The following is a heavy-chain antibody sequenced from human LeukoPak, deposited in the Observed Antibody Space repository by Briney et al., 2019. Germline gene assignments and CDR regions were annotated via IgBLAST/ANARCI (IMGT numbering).Heavy chain of an antibody. CDR2: IYYSGST. Sequence: SETLSLTCTVSGGSISSSSYYWGWIRQPPGKGLEWLGGIYYSGSTYYNPSLKSRVTVSADTSNNQFSLKLSSVTAADTAVYYCARRGSRQGSTVVTPAFDYWGQGTLVTVAS. CDR1: GGSISSSSYY. D-gene: IGHD4-23*01. CDR3: ARRGSRQGSTVVTPAFDY. J-gene: IGHJ4*02. V-gene: IGHV4-39*01.